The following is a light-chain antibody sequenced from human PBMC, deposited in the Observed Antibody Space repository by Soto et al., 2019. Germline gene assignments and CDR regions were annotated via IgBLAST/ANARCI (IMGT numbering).Light chain of an antibody. J-gene: IGKJ2*01. CDR1: QSVSSN. CDR2: GAS. V-gene: IGKV3-15*01. Sequence: EIVMTQSPATLSVSPGERATLSCSASQSVSSNLACYQQKPGQAPRLLIYGASTRATGIPARFSGSGSGTEFTLTISSLQSEDCALYYCQQYNNWPPYTFGQGTKLEIK. CDR3: QQYNNWPPYT.